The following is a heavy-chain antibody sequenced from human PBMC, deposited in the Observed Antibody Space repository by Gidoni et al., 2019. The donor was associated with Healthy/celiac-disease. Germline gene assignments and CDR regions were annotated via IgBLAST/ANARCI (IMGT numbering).Heavy chain of an antibody. CDR1: GFTLRSCA. Sequence: EVQLLESGGGLVQPGECLRHSCAASGFTLRSCAMSWVRQAPGEWLEWVAAISGSGGSTYYADSVKGRFTISRDNSKNTLYLQMNSLRAEDTAVYYCAKDLGSYHHIDYGMDVWGQGTTVTVSS. D-gene: IGHD1-26*01. V-gene: IGHV3-23*01. CDR2: ISGSGGST. J-gene: IGHJ6*02. CDR3: AKDLGSYHHIDYGMDV.